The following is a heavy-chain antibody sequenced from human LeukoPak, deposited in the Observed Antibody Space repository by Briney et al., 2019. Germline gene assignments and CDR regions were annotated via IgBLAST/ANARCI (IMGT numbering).Heavy chain of an antibody. D-gene: IGHD6-13*01. J-gene: IGHJ4*02. CDR1: GGSFSGYY. Sequence: ETLSLTCADYGGSFSGYYWSSIRPPPGKGLEWSGQINHSGSTNYNPSLKSRVTISVDTSKNQFSLKLSSVTAADTAVYYCARALSAAAGTQYFDYWGQGTLVTVSS. CDR3: ARALSAAAGTQYFDY. V-gene: IGHV4-34*01. CDR2: INHSGST.